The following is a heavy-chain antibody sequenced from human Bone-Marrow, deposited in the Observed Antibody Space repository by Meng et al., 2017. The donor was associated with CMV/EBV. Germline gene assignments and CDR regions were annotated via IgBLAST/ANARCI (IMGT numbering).Heavy chain of an antibody. Sequence: SVKVSCKASGGTFSSYAISWVRQAPGQGLEWMGGIIPIFGTANYAQKFQGRVTITADKSTSTAYMELRSLRSDDTAVYYCARDCTNGVCWYYYYYGMDVWGQGTTVTVSS. CDR1: GGTFSSYA. D-gene: IGHD2-8*01. CDR3: ARDCTNGVCWYYYYYGMDV. J-gene: IGHJ6*02. CDR2: IIPIFGTA. V-gene: IGHV1-69*06.